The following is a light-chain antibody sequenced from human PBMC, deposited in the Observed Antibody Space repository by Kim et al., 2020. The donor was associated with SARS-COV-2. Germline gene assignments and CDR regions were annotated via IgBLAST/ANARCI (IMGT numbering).Light chain of an antibody. CDR2: AAS. CDR3: QQSSSTLWT. J-gene: IGKJ1*01. Sequence: IQMTQSPSSLSASVGDRVTITCRASQSISSYLNWYQQKPGKAPKLLIYAASSLQSGVPSRFSGSGSGTDFTLTISSLQPEDFATYYCQQSSSTLWTFGQGTKVDIK. CDR1: QSISSY. V-gene: IGKV1-39*01.